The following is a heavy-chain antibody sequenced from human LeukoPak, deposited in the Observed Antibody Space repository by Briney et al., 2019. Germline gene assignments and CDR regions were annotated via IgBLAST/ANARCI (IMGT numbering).Heavy chain of an antibody. Sequence: PSETLSLTCTVSGGSIDTYYWNWIRQPAGKGLEWIGRIYTGGSTDYNPSLNSRVTMSLDTSKNHFSLKLNSVTAADTAVYYCASHPRHASGTYYNAYFDYWGQGTLVTVSS. J-gene: IGHJ4*02. CDR2: IYTGGST. CDR1: GGSIDTYY. D-gene: IGHD3-10*01. CDR3: ASHPRHASGTYYNAYFDY. V-gene: IGHV4-4*07.